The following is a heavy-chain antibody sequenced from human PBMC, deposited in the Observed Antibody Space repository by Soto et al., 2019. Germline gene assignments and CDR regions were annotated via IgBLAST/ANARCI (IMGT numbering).Heavy chain of an antibody. CDR2: LTWGGSA. D-gene: IGHD6-6*01. CDR1: GLTFSAYG. Sequence: EVQLLESGGGLIQPGGSLSLPCEGSGLTFSAYGMNWVRQAPGRGLEWVSGLTWGGSAYYAESVRGRFTISRDNSKSILYVQMNSLRVEDTAVYYCAKERTSSTYDGMDVWGQGTPVTVSS. J-gene: IGHJ6*02. CDR3: AKERTSSTYDGMDV. V-gene: IGHV3-23*01.